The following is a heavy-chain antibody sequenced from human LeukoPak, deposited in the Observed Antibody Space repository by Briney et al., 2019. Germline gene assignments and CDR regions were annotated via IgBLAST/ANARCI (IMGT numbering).Heavy chain of an antibody. Sequence: SETLSLTCSVSGDSISSTTYYWGWIRQPPGKGLEWIGNISYSGRTYYNPSLKSRVTISIDTPKNQFSLKLTSVTAADTAIYYCARDVYDSGSYNWFDPWGRGTLVTVSS. CDR2: ISYSGRT. D-gene: IGHD3-10*01. J-gene: IGHJ5*02. CDR1: GDSISSTTYY. V-gene: IGHV4-39*07. CDR3: ARDVYDSGSYNWFDP.